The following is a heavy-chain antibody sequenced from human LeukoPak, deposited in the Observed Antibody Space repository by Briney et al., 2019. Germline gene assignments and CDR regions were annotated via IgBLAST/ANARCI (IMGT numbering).Heavy chain of an antibody. V-gene: IGHV1-18*01. D-gene: IGHD2-2*01. CDR3: ARGYCSSTSCYHIDY. CDR2: ISAYNGNT. Sequence: GASVKVSCKASGYTFTSYGISWVRQAPGQGLEWMGWISAYNGNTNYAQKLQGRVTMTTDTSTSTAYMELRSLRSDDTAVYYCARGYCSSTSCYHIDYWGQGTLVTASS. J-gene: IGHJ4*02. CDR1: GYTFTSYG.